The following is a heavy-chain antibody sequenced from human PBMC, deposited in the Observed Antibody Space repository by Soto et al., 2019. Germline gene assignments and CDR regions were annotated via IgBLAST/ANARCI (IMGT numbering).Heavy chain of an antibody. J-gene: IGHJ4*02. CDR1: GFTFSGYE. CDR3: ARALKDIVVVVAADFDF. CDR2: ISSRGDTI. D-gene: IGHD2-15*01. V-gene: IGHV3-48*03. Sequence: PGGSLRLSCAASGFTFSGYEMNWVRQAPGKGLEWVSYISSRGDTIYYADSVRGRFTISKDNAKNSLFLQMNSLRAEDTAVYYCARALKDIVVVVAADFDFWGQGTLVTVSS.